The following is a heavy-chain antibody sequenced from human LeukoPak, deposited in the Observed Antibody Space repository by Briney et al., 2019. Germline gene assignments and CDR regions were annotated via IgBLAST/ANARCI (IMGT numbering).Heavy chain of an antibody. Sequence: PSQTLSLTCAVYGGSFSGYYWSWIRQPPGKGLEWIGEINHSGSTNYNPSLKSRVTISVDTSKNQFSLKLSSVTAADTAVYYCARGFSLDIVVVPATRGWFDPWGQGTLVTVSS. V-gene: IGHV4-34*01. CDR1: GGSFSGYY. J-gene: IGHJ5*02. D-gene: IGHD2-2*03. CDR3: ARGFSLDIVVVPATRGWFDP. CDR2: INHSGST.